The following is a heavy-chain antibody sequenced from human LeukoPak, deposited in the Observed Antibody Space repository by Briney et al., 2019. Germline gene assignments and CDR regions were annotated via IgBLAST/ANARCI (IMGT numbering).Heavy chain of an antibody. J-gene: IGHJ6*02. CDR2: ISAYSGNT. Sequence: ASVKVSCKASGYTFTSYGISWVRQAPGQGLEWMGWISAYSGNTNYAQKLQGRVTMTTDTSTSTAYMELRSLRSDDTAVYYCAREWPESYYYDSSGYHYYYYGMDVWGQGTTVTVSS. CDR1: GYTFTSYG. D-gene: IGHD3-22*01. V-gene: IGHV1-18*01. CDR3: AREWPESYYYDSSGYHYYYYGMDV.